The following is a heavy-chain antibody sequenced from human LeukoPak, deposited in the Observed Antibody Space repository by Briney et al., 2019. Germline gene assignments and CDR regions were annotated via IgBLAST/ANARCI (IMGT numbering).Heavy chain of an antibody. CDR2: IYYTGNT. D-gene: IGHD2-15*01. CDR3: ARGRVAYSAYYFDY. CDR1: GDSITNYF. J-gene: IGHJ4*02. Sequence: PSETLSLTCTVSGDSITNYFWSWIRQPPGKGLEWIGYIYYTGNTNYKPSLKSRVTMSVDTSPNQFSLRLRSVTAADTAVYYCARGRVAYSAYYFDYWGRGTLVTVSS. V-gene: IGHV4-59*01.